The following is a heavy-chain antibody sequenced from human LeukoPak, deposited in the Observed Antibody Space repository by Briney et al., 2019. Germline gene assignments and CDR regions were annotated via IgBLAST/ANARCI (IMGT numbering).Heavy chain of an antibody. J-gene: IGHJ4*02. CDR1: GGSISTFS. V-gene: IGHV4-59*01. CDR2: LYIKST. CDR3: ARDTTVASGMQY. Sequence: SETLSLTCTVSGGSISTFSWSWIRQFPGKGLEWIVSLYIKSTNYHPSLKSRVAISVDTSKNQFSLRLDSVTTADTAVYYCARDTTVASGMQYWGQGTLVTVSS. D-gene: IGHD6-19*01.